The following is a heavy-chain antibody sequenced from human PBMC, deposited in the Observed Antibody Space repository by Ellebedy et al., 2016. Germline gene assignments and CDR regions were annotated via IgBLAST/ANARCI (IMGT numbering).Heavy chain of an antibody. V-gene: IGHV3-21*01. Sequence: GGSLRLSCAASGFTFSSYSMNWVRQAPGKGLEWVSSISSSSSYIYYADSVKGRFTISRDNAKNSLYLQMNSLRAEDTAVYYCARAEGIAAEYFDSWGQGTLLTVSS. CDR2: ISSSSSYI. D-gene: IGHD6-13*01. CDR3: ARAEGIAAEYFDS. J-gene: IGHJ4*02. CDR1: GFTFSSYS.